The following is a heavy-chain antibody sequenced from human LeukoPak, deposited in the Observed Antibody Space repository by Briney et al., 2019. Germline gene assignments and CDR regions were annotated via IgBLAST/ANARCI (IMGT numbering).Heavy chain of an antibody. CDR1: GGSMTNSTYY. V-gene: IGHV4-39*01. CDR3: ARFLAGTRHFHFYYYMDV. Sequence: SETLSLTCTVSGGSMTNSTYYWGWIRRPPGKGLEWIESIYYSGSNYYHPPFKSRVTLSVDTSKNQSSLKVISVTAADTAVYYCARFLAGTRHFHFYYYMDVWGKGTTVTISS. J-gene: IGHJ6*03. D-gene: IGHD3-9*01. CDR2: IYYSGSN.